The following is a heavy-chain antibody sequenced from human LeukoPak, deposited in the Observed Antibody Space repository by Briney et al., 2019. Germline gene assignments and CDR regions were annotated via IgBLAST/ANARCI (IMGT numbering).Heavy chain of an antibody. D-gene: IGHD3-22*01. J-gene: IGHJ4*02. CDR1: GFTFDDYA. Sequence: GGSLRLSCAASGFTFDDYAMHWVRQAPGKGLEWVSLISGDGGSTYYADSVKGRFTISRDNSKNSLYLQMNSLRTEDTALYYCAKDDYYDSSGYYYLFQGFDYWGQGTLVTVSS. V-gene: IGHV3-43*02. CDR2: ISGDGGST. CDR3: AKDDYYDSSGYYYLFQGFDY.